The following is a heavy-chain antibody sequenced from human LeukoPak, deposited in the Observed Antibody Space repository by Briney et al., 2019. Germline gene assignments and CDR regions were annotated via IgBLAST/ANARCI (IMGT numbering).Heavy chain of an antibody. V-gene: IGHV4-39*07. D-gene: IGHD2-2*01. Sequence: SETLSLTCTVSGGSISSSSYYWGWIRQPPGKGLEWIGSIYYSGSTYYNPSLKSRVTISVDTSKNQFSLKLSSVTAADTAVYYCARDGGVPATAHFDYWGQGTLVTVSS. CDR3: ARDGGVPATAHFDY. CDR2: IYYSGST. J-gene: IGHJ4*02. CDR1: GGSISSSSYY.